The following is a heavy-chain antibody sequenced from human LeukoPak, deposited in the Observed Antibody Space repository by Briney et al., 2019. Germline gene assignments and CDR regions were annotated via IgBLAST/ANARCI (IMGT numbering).Heavy chain of an antibody. Sequence: GGSLRLSWAASGFTFSDYYMSWIRQAPGKGLEWVSYISSSGSTIYYADSVKGRFTMSRDNAKNSLYLQMNSLRAEDTAVYYCAREGLYSSSREWGQGTMVTVSS. CDR1: GFTFSDYY. V-gene: IGHV3-11*04. J-gene: IGHJ4*02. CDR2: ISSSGSTI. D-gene: IGHD6-13*01. CDR3: AREGLYSSSRE.